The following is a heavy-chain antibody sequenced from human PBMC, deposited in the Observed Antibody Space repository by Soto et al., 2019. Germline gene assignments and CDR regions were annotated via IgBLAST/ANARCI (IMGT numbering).Heavy chain of an antibody. CDR2: ISSGGGTI. CDR3: ARVGPTLAYCGGDCYSTFDY. V-gene: IGHV3-48*04. J-gene: IGHJ4*02. Sequence: GGSLRLSCAASGFLFSSYSMNWVRQAPGRGLEWVSYISSGGGTIYYADSVKGRFTISRDNAKNSLYLQMNSLRAEDTAVYYCARVGPTLAYCGGDCYSTFDYWGQGTLVTVSS. D-gene: IGHD2-21*01. CDR1: GFLFSSYS.